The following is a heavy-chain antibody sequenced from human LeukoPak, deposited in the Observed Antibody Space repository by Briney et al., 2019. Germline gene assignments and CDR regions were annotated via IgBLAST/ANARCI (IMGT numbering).Heavy chain of an antibody. Sequence: PGGSLRLSCAAPGFTFTSYAMSWVRQAPGRGLEWVSSISGSGGNTNYADSVQGRFTFSRDNSKNTLYLQMNSLRAEDTAVYYCAKGGGLRAGASYRIDYWGQGTLVTVSS. D-gene: IGHD3-16*02. J-gene: IGHJ4*02. V-gene: IGHV3-23*01. CDR2: ISGSGGNT. CDR3: AKGGGLRAGASYRIDY. CDR1: GFTFTSYA.